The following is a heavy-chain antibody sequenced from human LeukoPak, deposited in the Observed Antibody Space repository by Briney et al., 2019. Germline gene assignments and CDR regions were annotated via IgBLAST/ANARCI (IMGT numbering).Heavy chain of an antibody. J-gene: IGHJ6*04. CDR2: IGTAGDP. D-gene: IGHD3-9*01. V-gene: IGHV3-13*05. CDR1: GFTFSSYD. Sequence: PGGSLRLSCAASGFTFSSYDMHWVRQATGNGLEWVSAIGTAGDPYYPGSVKGRFTISRENAKNSLYLQMNSLRAGDTAVYYCARERPSYDILTGRDYYYGMDVWGRGTTVTVSS. CDR3: ARERPSYDILTGRDYYYGMDV.